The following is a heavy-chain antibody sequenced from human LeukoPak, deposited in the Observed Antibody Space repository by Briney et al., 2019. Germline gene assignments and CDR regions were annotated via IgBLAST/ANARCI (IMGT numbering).Heavy chain of an antibody. CDR3: ARVPLIAALDY. V-gene: IGHV3-48*04. CDR2: ISNSSSTI. Sequence: GGSLRLSCAASGFTFSSYSMNWVRQAPGKGLEWVSYISNSSSTIYYADSVKGRFTISRDNAKNSLYLQMNSLRAEDTAVYYCARVPLIAALDYWGQGTLVTVSS. J-gene: IGHJ4*02. D-gene: IGHD6-13*01. CDR1: GFTFSSYS.